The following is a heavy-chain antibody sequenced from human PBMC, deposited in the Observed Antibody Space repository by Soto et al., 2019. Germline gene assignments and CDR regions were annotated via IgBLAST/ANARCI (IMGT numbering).Heavy chain of an antibody. D-gene: IGHD3-16*01. CDR1: GDSISSYY. V-gene: IGHV4-59*01. CDR3: ARGRYYDATAYSFDV. Sequence: PSETLSLSCTVSGDSISSYYWTWIRRPPGKGLGWIGYIYYSGVTNYNPSLKSRVTILIDTSKNQFSLKLSSVTAADTAVFYCARGRYYDATAYSFDVWGRGTMVTVS. CDR2: IYYSGVT. J-gene: IGHJ3*01.